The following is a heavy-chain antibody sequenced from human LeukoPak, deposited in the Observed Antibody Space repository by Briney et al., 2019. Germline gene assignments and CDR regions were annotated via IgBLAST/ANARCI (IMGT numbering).Heavy chain of an antibody. CDR2: ISYDGDNE. J-gene: IGHJ6*02. Sequence: GGSLRLSCAASGFTFSNFAMHWVRQAPGKGLEWVAVISYDGDNEYYADSVKGQFTISRDNSKDRLYLQVNSLRPEDTAMYYCARVRGGRSWYYYGMDVWGRGTTVTVSS. V-gene: IGHV3-30-3*01. CDR1: GFTFSNFA. CDR3: ARVRGGRSWYYYGMDV. D-gene: IGHD3-16*01.